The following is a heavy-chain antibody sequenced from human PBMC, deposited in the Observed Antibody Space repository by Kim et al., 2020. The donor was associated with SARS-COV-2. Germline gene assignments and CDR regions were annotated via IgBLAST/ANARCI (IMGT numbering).Heavy chain of an antibody. J-gene: IGHJ6*03. CDR2: INTNTGNP. CDR1: GYTFTTYA. V-gene: IGHV7-4-1*02. D-gene: IGHD5-12*01. CDR3: ARDLSGPPPDYYYYYMDV. Sequence: ASVKVSCKASGYTFTTYAMNWVRQAPGQRLEWMGWINTNTGNPTYAQGFTGRFDFSLDTSVSTAYLQISSLKAEDTAVYYCARDLSGPPPDYYYYYMDVWGKGTTVTVSS.